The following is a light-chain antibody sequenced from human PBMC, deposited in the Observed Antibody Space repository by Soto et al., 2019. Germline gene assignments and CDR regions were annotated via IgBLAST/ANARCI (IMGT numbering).Light chain of an antibody. CDR1: QDISSW. V-gene: IGKV1-12*01. CDR3: QQANSFPYT. J-gene: IGKJ2*01. Sequence: DIQMTQSPSSVSASVGDRVTITCRASQDISSWLAWYQQKPGKAPKLLISAASSLQSGVPSRFSGSGSGTDFTLTISGMQPEYFATYYCQQANSFPYTFGQVTKLLIK. CDR2: AAS.